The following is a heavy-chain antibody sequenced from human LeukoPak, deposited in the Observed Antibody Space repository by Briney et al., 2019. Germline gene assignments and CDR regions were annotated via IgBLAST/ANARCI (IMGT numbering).Heavy chain of an antibody. Sequence: ASVKVSCKASGYTFTGYYMHWVRQAPGQGLEWMGWISAYNGNTNYAQKLQGRVTMTTDTSTSTAYMELRSLRSDDTAVYYCARDPSMALPLPNYWGQGALVTVSS. D-gene: IGHD4/OR15-4a*01. V-gene: IGHV1-18*04. CDR3: ARDPSMALPLPNY. CDR2: ISAYNGNT. J-gene: IGHJ4*02. CDR1: GYTFTGYY.